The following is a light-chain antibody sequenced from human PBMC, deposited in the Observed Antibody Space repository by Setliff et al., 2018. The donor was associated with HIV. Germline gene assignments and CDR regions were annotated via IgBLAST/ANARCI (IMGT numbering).Light chain of an antibody. CDR1: TSDIGHYNR. V-gene: IGLV2-18*02. Sequence: ALAQPPSVSGSPGQSVTISCTGSTSDIGHYNRVSWYQQPPGAAPKLMIYEVSHRPSGVPDRFSGSKSGNTASLTISGLQPEDEADYYCSSYTTSITFVFGTGT. J-gene: IGLJ1*01. CDR3: SSYTTSITFV. CDR2: EVS.